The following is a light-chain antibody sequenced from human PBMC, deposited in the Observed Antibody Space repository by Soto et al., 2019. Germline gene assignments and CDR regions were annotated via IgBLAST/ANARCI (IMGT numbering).Light chain of an antibody. CDR2: DAS. CDR1: QSVSSH. V-gene: IGKV3-11*01. J-gene: IGKJ5*01. Sequence: EVVLTQSPATLSLSPGERATLSCRASQSVSSHLAWFQQRPGHAPRLLIYDASNRATGIPARFSGRGSGTDFTLNISSLEPEDFAVYYCQQRSSAITFGQGTDWR. CDR3: QQRSSAIT.